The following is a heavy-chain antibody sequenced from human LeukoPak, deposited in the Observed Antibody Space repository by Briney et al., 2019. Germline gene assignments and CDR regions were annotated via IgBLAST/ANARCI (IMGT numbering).Heavy chain of an antibody. J-gene: IGHJ6*02. V-gene: IGHV1-69*04. CDR1: GYNLTVYD. CDR3: AGSLSYYGSGSYQFYYGMDV. CDR2: IIPILGIA. D-gene: IGHD3-10*01. Sequence: SVKVSCKASGYNLTVYDMFWVRQAPGQGLEWMGRIIPILGIANYAQKFQGRVTITADKSTSTAYMELSSLRSEDTAVYYCAGSLSYYGSGSYQFYYGMDVWGQGTTVTVSS.